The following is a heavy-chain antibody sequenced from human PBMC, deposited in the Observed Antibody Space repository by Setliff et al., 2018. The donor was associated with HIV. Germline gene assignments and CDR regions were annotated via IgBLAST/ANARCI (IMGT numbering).Heavy chain of an antibody. CDR1: RGTFRSQA. CDR2: LISMFKIP. Sequence: ASVKVSCKTSRGTFRSQAISWVRQAPGQGLEWMGGLISMFKIPQIAQKFQGRVTITADESTSTAYMGLSSLTSEDTAVYYCARGGWSGGGPLHYSYYYLDVWGQGTAVTVSS. J-gene: IGHJ6*02. V-gene: IGHV1-69*13. D-gene: IGHD2-15*01. CDR3: ARGGWSGGGPLHYSYYYLDV.